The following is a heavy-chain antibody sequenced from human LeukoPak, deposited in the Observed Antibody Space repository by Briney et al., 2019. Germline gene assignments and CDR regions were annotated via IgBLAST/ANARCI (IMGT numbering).Heavy chain of an antibody. Sequence: GGSLRLSCAASGFTFSGNWMSWVRQAPGKGLEWVANIKQDGSEKNYVDSVKGRFTVSRDNAKNSLYLQMNSLRVEDTAVYYCATDRDWTLLDYWGQGTLVTVSS. V-gene: IGHV3-7*01. CDR3: ATDRDWTLLDY. J-gene: IGHJ4*02. CDR2: IKQDGSEK. CDR1: GFTFSGNW. D-gene: IGHD1-1*01.